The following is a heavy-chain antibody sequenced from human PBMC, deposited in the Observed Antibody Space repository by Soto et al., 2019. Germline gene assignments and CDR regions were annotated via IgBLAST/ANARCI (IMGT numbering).Heavy chain of an antibody. J-gene: IGHJ4*02. D-gene: IGHD6-13*01. CDR3: ATGVPDSSSWYSFWY. Sequence: ASVKVSCKVSGYTLTELSMHWVRQAPGKGLEWMGGFDPEDGETIYAQKFQGRVTMTEDTSTDTAYMELSSLRSEDTAVYYCATGVPDSSSWYSFWYWGQGTLVTVSS. CDR1: GYTLTELS. V-gene: IGHV1-24*01. CDR2: FDPEDGET.